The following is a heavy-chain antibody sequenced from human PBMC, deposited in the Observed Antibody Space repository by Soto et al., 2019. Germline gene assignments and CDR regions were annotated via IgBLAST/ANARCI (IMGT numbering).Heavy chain of an antibody. CDR2: IYYSGST. J-gene: IGHJ4*02. Sequence: PSETLSLTCTVSGGSISSYYWSWIRQPPGKGLEWIGYIYYSGSTNYNPSLKSRVTISVDTSKNQFSLKLSSVTAADTAVYYCAREKVGAIDYWGQGTLVTVSS. CDR1: GGSISSYY. D-gene: IGHD1-26*01. V-gene: IGHV4-59*01. CDR3: AREKVGAIDY.